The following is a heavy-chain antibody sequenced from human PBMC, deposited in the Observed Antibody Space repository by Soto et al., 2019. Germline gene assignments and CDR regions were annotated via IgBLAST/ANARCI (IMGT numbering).Heavy chain of an antibody. CDR1: GYTFTSYY. D-gene: IGHD1-26*01. CDR3: ARGIGKNWFVP. J-gene: IGHJ5*02. Sequence: QVQLVQSGAEVKKPGASVKVSCKASGYTFTSYYMHWVRQAPGQGLEWMGIINPSGGSSSYAQKFQGRVIMTRNTSTSTGYMEMRSLRSEDTAGYYCARGIGKNWFVPWGQGNLVTVSS. CDR2: INPSGGSS. V-gene: IGHV1-46*01.